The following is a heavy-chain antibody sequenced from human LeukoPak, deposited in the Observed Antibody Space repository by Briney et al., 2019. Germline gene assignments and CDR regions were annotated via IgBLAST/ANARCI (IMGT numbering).Heavy chain of an antibody. Sequence: ASVKVSCKASGYIFTSYFMHWVRQATGQGLEWMRWMNPNTGNTGYAQKFQGRVTMTRNTSISTAYMELSSLRSEDTAMYYCAREGIRIAAAGTIDYWGQGTLVTVSS. CDR1: GYIFTSYF. J-gene: IGHJ4*02. D-gene: IGHD6-13*01. CDR2: MNPNTGNT. V-gene: IGHV1-8*02. CDR3: AREGIRIAAAGTIDY.